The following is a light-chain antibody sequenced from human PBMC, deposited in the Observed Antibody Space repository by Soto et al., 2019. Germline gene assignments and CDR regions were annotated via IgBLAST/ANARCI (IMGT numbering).Light chain of an antibody. CDR1: QSVGSN. J-gene: IGKJ5*01. Sequence: EMVVTPSAATLSVSPVERATLSCRASQSVGSNLAWYQQKPGQAPRLLIYAASTRATGIPARFSGSGSGTEFTLTISSLQSEDFAVYYCQPYNNWSFGQGTRLEI. CDR3: QPYNNWS. V-gene: IGKV3-15*01. CDR2: AAS.